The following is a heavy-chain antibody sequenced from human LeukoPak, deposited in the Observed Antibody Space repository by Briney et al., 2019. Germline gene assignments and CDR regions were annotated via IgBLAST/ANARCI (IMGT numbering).Heavy chain of an antibody. CDR1: GFTFSSYA. D-gene: IGHD3-10*01. J-gene: IGHJ4*02. CDR3: AKDLTLLWFGEYGY. CDR2: ISGSGGST. V-gene: IGHV3-23*01. Sequence: GGSLRLSCAASGFTFSSYAMSWVRQAPGKGLEWVSAISGSGGSTYYADSAKGRFTISRDNSKNTLYLQMNSLRAEDTAVYYCAKDLTLLWFGEYGYWGQGTLVTVSS.